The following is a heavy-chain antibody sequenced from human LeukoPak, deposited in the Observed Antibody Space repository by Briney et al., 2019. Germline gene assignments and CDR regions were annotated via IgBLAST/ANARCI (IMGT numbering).Heavy chain of an antibody. J-gene: IGHJ4*02. CDR2: IYYSGNA. Sequence: SETLSRTCTVSGGSVSSGSYYWSWIRQPPGKGLEWIGYIYYSGNANYNPSLKSRVTISLDTSKNQFSLKLSSVTAADTAVYYCARDEDSSGWNKLDYWGQGTLVTVSS. CDR1: GGSVSSGSYY. V-gene: IGHV4-61*01. D-gene: IGHD6-19*01. CDR3: ARDEDSSGWNKLDY.